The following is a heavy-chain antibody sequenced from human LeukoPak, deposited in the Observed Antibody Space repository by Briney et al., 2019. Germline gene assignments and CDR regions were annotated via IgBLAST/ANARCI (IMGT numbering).Heavy chain of an antibody. CDR2: INPIGGST. Sequence: GASVKVSCKASGYTFTSYYMHWVRQAPGQGLEWMGIINPIGGSTTYAQKFQGRVTMTRDTSTRTVFMELGSLRSEDTAVYYCARVYDFWSGYWDYWGQGTLVTVSS. V-gene: IGHV1-46*01. J-gene: IGHJ4*02. D-gene: IGHD3-3*01. CDR1: GYTFTSYY. CDR3: ARVYDFWSGYWDY.